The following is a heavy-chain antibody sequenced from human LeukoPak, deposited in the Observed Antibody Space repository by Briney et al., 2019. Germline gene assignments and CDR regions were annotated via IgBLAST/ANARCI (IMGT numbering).Heavy chain of an antibody. CDR1: GYTFTSYG. V-gene: IGHV1-18*04. D-gene: IGHD3-10*01. Sequence: ASVKVSCKASGYTFTSYGISWVRQAPGQGLEWMGWISAYNGNTNYAQKLQGRVTMTTDTSTSTAYMELRSLRSDDTAVYYCARGADYYGSGSRDYGMDVWGKGTTVTGSS. J-gene: IGHJ6*04. CDR3: ARGADYYGSGSRDYGMDV. CDR2: ISAYNGNT.